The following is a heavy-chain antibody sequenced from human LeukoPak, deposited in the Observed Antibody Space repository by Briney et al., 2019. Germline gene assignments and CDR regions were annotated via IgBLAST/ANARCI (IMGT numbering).Heavy chain of an antibody. CDR3: ARGTARVTSPDFDY. V-gene: IGHV4-59*01. CDR2: IYYSGST. D-gene: IGHD4-23*01. CDR1: GGSISSYY. J-gene: IGHJ4*02. Sequence: PSETLSLTCTVSGGSISSYYWSWIRQPPGKGLEWIGYIYYSGSTNYNPSLKSRVTISVDTSKNQFSLKLSPVTAADTAVYYCARGTARVTSPDFDYWGQGTLVTVSS.